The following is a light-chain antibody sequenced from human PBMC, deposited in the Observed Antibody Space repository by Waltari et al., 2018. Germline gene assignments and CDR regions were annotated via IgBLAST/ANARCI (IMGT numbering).Light chain of an antibody. J-gene: IGLJ3*02. Sequence: QSALTQPPSASGSPGQSVTIPCTGTSRDVGGYHSVSWYQHHPGKVPKFMIYEVSKRPSGVPDRFSGSKSGNTASLTVSGLQAEDEADYYCSSYAGSNTWVFGGGTKLTVL. V-gene: IGLV2-8*01. CDR3: SSYAGSNTWV. CDR1: SRDVGGYHS. CDR2: EVS.